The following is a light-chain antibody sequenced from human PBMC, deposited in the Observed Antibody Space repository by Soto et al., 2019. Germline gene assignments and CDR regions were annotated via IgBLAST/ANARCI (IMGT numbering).Light chain of an antibody. CDR3: QQYNGYSGT. Sequence: DIQMTQSPSTLSASVGDRVTITCRASQDIGTWLAWYQQKAGKAPNLLIYEAPYLQGGVPSRFSGTGSGTEFTLTIRSLQPDDFATYSRQQYNGYSGTFGQGTKVDIK. J-gene: IGKJ1*01. V-gene: IGKV1-5*01. CDR1: QDIGTW. CDR2: EAP.